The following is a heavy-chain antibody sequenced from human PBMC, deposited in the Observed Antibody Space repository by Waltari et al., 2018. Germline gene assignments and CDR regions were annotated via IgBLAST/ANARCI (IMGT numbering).Heavy chain of an antibody. Sequence: QVQLVQSGAEVKKPGASVKVSCKASGYTFTSYGISWCRKAPGQGLEWMGWISAYNGNTNYAQKLQGRVTMTTDTSTSTAYMELRSLRSDDTAVYYCARELLGSSSHPRNLGFDYWGQGTLVTVSS. CDR1: GYTFTSYG. J-gene: IGHJ4*02. D-gene: IGHD6-6*01. V-gene: IGHV1-18*04. CDR2: ISAYNGNT. CDR3: ARELLGSSSHPRNLGFDY.